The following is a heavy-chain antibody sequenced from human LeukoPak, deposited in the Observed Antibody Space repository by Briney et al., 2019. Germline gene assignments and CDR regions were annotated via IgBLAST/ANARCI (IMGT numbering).Heavy chain of an antibody. J-gene: IGHJ4*02. CDR2: INHSGST. CDR1: GGSLRGDY. CDR3: ARVRGYCSGGSCYYRFFDY. D-gene: IGHD2-15*01. Sequence: SETLSLTCAVHGGSLRGDYWSWSRQPPGKGRGWMGEINHSGSTNYNPSLKSRDTISVDTSKNHFSLKLSSVTAADTAVYYCARVRGYCSGGSCYYRFFDYWGQGTLVTVSS. V-gene: IGHV4-34*01.